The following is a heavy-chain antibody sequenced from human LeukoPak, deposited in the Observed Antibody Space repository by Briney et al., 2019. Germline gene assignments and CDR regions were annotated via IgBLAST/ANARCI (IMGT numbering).Heavy chain of an antibody. CDR2: ISGSGAST. V-gene: IGHV3-23*01. CDR3: ARDRYCSSTSPDYYGMDV. CDR1: GFTLSTNA. Sequence: PGGSLRLSCLTSGFTLSTNAMSWVRQAPGKGLEWISGISGSGASTYYADSVKGRFTISRDNAKNSLYLQMNSLRAEDTAVYYCARDRYCSSTSPDYYGMDVWGQGTTVTVSS. J-gene: IGHJ6*02. D-gene: IGHD2-2*01.